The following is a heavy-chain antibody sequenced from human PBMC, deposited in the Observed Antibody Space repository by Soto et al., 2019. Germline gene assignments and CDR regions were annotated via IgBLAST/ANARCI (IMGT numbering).Heavy chain of an antibody. D-gene: IGHD3-10*01. CDR3: AKNLPRTVRFDY. CDR2: IYYSGKN. J-gene: IGHJ4*02. Sequence: SETVSLTCSLSCASITSTTSFWAWVRQPPGKGLEWVGSIYYSGKNHYNPSLKSRTTISVDSSRNQFSLQLSSVTDADTAVYYSAKNLPRTVRFDYWRKGNVVT. CDR1: CASITSTTSF. V-gene: IGHV4-39*01.